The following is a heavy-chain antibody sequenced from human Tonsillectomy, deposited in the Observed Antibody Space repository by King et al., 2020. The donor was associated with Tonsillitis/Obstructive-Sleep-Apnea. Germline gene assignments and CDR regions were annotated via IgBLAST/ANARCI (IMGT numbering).Heavy chain of an antibody. J-gene: IGHJ6*03. V-gene: IGHV2-5*02. CDR2: IYWDDDK. Sequence: TLKESGPTLVKPTQTLTLTCTFSGFSLSTSGVGVAWIRQPPGKALEWLALIYWDDDKRYSPSLKSRLSITKDTSKHQVVLTMTNMDPVDTATYYCAHCHLPPYYMDVWGKGTTVTVFS. CDR3: AHCHLPPYYMDV. CDR1: GFSLSTSGVG.